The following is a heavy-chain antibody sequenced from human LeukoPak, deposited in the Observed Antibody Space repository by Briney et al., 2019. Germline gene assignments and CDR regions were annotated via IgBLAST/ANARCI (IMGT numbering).Heavy chain of an antibody. CDR3: AKGTYFQH. CDR1: GFTFDDYA. V-gene: IGHV3-9*01. Sequence: GGSLRLSCAASGFTFDDYAMHWVRQAPGKGLEWVSGISWNSGSIGYADSVKGRFTISRDNAKNSLYLQMNSLRAEDTALYYCAKGTYFQHWGQGTLVTVSS. J-gene: IGHJ1*01. CDR2: ISWNSGSI.